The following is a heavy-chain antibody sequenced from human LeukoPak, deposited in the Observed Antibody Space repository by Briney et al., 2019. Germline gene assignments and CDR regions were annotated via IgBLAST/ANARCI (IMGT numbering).Heavy chain of an antibody. CDR3: EKDLRSRIAAAGAPDY. V-gene: IGHV3-30*02. Sequence: PGGSLRLSFAASGFTLSSYGMHWVRQTPGKGLECVAFIRYDGGNQYYTDSVKGRFTISRDNSKNTIYLQMNSLRAEDTAVYYCEKDLRSRIAAAGAPDYWGQGTLVTVSS. D-gene: IGHD6-13*01. J-gene: IGHJ4*02. CDR1: GFTLSSYG. CDR2: IRYDGGNQ.